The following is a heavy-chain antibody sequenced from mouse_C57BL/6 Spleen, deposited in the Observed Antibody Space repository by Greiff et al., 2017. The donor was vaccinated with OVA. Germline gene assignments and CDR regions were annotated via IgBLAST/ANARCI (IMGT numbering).Heavy chain of an antibody. CDR3: ARSKVITTVVDWYFDV. CDR2: IDPEEGET. CDR1: GFNIKDYY. J-gene: IGHJ1*03. V-gene: IGHV14-2*01. D-gene: IGHD1-1*01. Sequence: VQLQPSGAELVKPGASVKLSCTASGFNIKDYYMHWVKQRTEQGLEWIGRIDPEEGETKYAPKFQGKATITADTSANTAYLQLSSLTSEDTAVYYCARSKVITTVVDWYFDVWGTGTTVTVSS.